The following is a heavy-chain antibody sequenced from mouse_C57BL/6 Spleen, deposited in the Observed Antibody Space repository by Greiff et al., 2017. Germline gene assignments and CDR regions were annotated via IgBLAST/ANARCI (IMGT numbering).Heavy chain of an antibody. Sequence: EVKLVESGGGLVKPGGSLKLSCAASGFTFSDYGMHWVRQAPEKGLEWVAYISSGSSTIYYADTVKGRFTISRDNAKNTLFLQMTSLSSEDTAMYYCARDYYGSSYGGYFDVWGTGTTVTVSS. CDR1: GFTFSDYG. V-gene: IGHV5-17*01. CDR3: ARDYYGSSYGGYFDV. CDR2: ISSGSSTI. D-gene: IGHD1-1*01. J-gene: IGHJ1*03.